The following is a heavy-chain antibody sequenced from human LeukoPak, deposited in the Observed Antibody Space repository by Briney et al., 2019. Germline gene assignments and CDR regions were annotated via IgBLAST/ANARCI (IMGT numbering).Heavy chain of an antibody. CDR1: GFIFGDYA. D-gene: IGHD5-18*01. Sequence: PGGSLRLSCTASGFIFGDYAMSWVRQAPGKGLEWVGFIRSKAYGGTTEYAASVKGRFTISRDDSKSITHLQMNSLKTEDTAVYYCTRANRGNSYGSDYWGQGTLVTVSS. V-gene: IGHV3-49*04. CDR3: TRANRGNSYGSDY. CDR2: IRSKAYGGTT. J-gene: IGHJ4*02.